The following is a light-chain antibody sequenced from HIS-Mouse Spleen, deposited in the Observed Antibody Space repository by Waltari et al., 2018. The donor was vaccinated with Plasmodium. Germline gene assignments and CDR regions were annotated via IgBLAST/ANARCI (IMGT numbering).Light chain of an antibody. J-gene: IGLJ2*01. V-gene: IGLV2-14*03. CDR2: DVS. Sequence: QSALTQPASVSGSPGQSITISGTGTSSHVGGLHYVSWSQQHPGKSPKLMIYDVSNRPSGVSNRFSGSKSGNTASLTISGLQAEDEADYYCSSYTSSSTLDVVFGGGTKLTVL. CDR1: SSHVGGLHY. CDR3: SSYTSSSTLDVV.